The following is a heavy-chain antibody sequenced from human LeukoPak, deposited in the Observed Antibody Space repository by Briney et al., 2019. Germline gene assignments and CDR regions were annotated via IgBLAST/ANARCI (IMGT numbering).Heavy chain of an antibody. D-gene: IGHD3-22*01. CDR2: TYYRSRWLN. V-gene: IGHV6-1*01. J-gene: IGHJ5*02. Sequence: SQTLSLTCGISGDSVSSNGAAWNWIRQSPSRGLEWLGRTYYRSRWLNDYAPSVKSRIIISPDTSQNQFSLQLSSVTPEDTAVYHCAREDDSGDITIDCFDPWGQGTPVTVSS. CDR3: AREDDSGDITIDCFDP. CDR1: GDSVSSNGAA.